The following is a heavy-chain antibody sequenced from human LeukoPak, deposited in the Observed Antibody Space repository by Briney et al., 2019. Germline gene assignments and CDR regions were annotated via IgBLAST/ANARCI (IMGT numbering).Heavy chain of an antibody. J-gene: IGHJ1*01. D-gene: IGHD6-13*01. V-gene: IGHV4-59*01. CDR3: ARTYSSRREAEYFQH. CDR1: GGSISSYY. Sequence: SETLSLTCTVPGGSISSYYWSWIRQPPGKGLEWIGYIYYSGSTNYNPSLKSRVTISVDTSKNQFSLKLSSVTAADTAVYYCARTYSSRREAEYFQHWGQGTLVTVSS. CDR2: IYYSGST.